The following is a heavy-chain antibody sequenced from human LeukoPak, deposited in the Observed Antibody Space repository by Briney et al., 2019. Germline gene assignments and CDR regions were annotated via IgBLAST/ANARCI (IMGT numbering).Heavy chain of an antibody. CDR1: GGTFSSYA. J-gene: IGHJ4*01. D-gene: IGHD3-22*01. CDR3: AVTPNSYDTRGYDFAY. V-gene: IGHV1-69*13. Sequence: SVKVSCKASGGTFSSYAISWVRQAPGRGLEWMGGIIPIFGTANYAQKFQGRVTITADESTSTAYMELSSLRSEDTAVYYCAVTPNSYDTRGYDFAYWGHGTLVTVSS. CDR2: IIPIFGTA.